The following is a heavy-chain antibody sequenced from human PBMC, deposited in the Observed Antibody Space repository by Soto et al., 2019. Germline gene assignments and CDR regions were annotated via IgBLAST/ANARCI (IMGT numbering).Heavy chain of an antibody. CDR3: ARHAGTIFQGAKDY. Sequence: SESLSLTCTVSGGTISSCSFYWGWKRQPPGKGLEWIGSIYYSGSTYYNPSLKSRVTISVDTSKNQFSLKLSSVTATDTAVYYCARHAGTIFQGAKDYWGQGTLVTVSS. CDR1: GGTISSCSFY. CDR2: IYYSGST. D-gene: IGHD3-3*01. V-gene: IGHV4-39*01. J-gene: IGHJ4*02.